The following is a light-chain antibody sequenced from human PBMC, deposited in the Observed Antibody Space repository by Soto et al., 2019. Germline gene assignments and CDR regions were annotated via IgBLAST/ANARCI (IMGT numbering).Light chain of an antibody. V-gene: IGKV2-30*01. CDR3: MQGTHWPFT. CDR2: KVY. Sequence: DVVMTQSPLSLPVTLGQPASISCRSSQSLVYSDGNIYLNWFQQRPGQSQRRLIYKVYNRDSGVQDRFSGSGSGTDFTLKIRRVEAEDVGVYYCMQGTHWPFTLGPGTKVDIK. CDR1: QSLVYSDGNIY. J-gene: IGKJ3*01.